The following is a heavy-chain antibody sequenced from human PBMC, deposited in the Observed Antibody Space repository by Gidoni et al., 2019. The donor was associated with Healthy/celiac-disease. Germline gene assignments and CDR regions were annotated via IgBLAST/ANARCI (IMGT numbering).Heavy chain of an antibody. CDR2: ISSSSSYT. Sequence: VSYISSSSSYTNYADSVKGRFTISRDNAKNSLYLQMNSLRAEDTAVYYCARTDSPGVAIDYWGQGTLVTVSS. V-gene: IGHV3-11*03. CDR3: ARTDSPGVAIDY. J-gene: IGHJ4*02. D-gene: IGHD7-27*01.